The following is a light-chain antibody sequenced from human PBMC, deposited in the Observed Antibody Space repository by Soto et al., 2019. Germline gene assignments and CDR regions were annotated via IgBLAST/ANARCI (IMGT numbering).Light chain of an antibody. CDR2: AAS. J-gene: IGKJ3*01. Sequence: DIQMTQSPSSLSASVGDRVTITCRASQGISTYLAWYQQKPGKVPKLLIYAASTLQSGVPSRFSGSGSGTDFTLTISSLQPEDVATYYCQKYNSVPLFGPGTKVDIK. V-gene: IGKV1-27*01. CDR1: QGISTY. CDR3: QKYNSVPL.